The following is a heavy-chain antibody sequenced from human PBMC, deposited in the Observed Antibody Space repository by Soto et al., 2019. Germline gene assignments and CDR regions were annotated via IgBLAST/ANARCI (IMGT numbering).Heavy chain of an antibody. CDR2: IRSKANSYAT. D-gene: IGHD3-22*01. CDR3: TRGVPGTPDYYDSSGYHTYYFDY. V-gene: IGHV3-73*01. CDR1: GFTFSGSA. Sequence: LRLSCAASGFTFSGSAMHWVRQASGKGLEWVGRIRSKANSYATAYAASVKGRFTISRDDSKNTAYLQMNSLKTEDTAVYYCTRGVPGTPDYYDSSGYHTYYFDYWGQGTLVTVSS. J-gene: IGHJ4*02.